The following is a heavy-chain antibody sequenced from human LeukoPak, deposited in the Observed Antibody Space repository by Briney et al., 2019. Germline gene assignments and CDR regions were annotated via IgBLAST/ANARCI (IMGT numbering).Heavy chain of an antibody. Sequence: PSETLSLTCSVSGVSMSSSSYYWGWIRQPPGRGLEWIGSFYYTGGTYYNPSLKSRVTISVDTSKNQFSLKLSSVTAADTAVYYCARGDAAAADQIDYWGQGTLVTVSS. CDR2: FYYTGGT. J-gene: IGHJ4*02. V-gene: IGHV4-39*07. CDR1: GVSMSSSSYY. CDR3: ARGDAAAADQIDY. D-gene: IGHD6-13*01.